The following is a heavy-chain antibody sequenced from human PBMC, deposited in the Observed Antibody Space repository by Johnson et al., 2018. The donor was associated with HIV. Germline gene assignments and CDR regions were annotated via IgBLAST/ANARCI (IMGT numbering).Heavy chain of an antibody. CDR3: VRRFYDSSAFDV. V-gene: IGHV3-30-3*01. J-gene: IGHJ3*01. Sequence: QVQLVESGGGVVQPGTSLRLSCAASGFTFSSFPMHWVRQAPGKGLEWVAFLSYVGPTTYYADSVKGRFTISRDNSKNTVFLQMSSLRSEDTAVYYCVRRFYDSSAFDVWGQGTVVTVSS. CDR2: LSYVGPTT. CDR1: GFTFSSFP. D-gene: IGHD3-22*01.